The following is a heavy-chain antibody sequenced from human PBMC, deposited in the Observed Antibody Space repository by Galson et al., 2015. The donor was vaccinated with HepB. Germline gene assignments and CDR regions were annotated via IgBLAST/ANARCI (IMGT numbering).Heavy chain of an antibody. CDR2: ISYDGSNK. Sequence: SLRLSCAASGFTFSSYGMHWVRQAPGKGLEWVAVISYDGSNKYYADSVKGRFTISRDNSKNTLYLQMNSLRAEDTAVYYCARGRRWLQKYYYMDVWGKGTTVTVSS. CDR1: GFTFSSYG. CDR3: ARGRRWLQKYYYMDV. D-gene: IGHD5-24*01. J-gene: IGHJ6*03. V-gene: IGHV3-30*03.